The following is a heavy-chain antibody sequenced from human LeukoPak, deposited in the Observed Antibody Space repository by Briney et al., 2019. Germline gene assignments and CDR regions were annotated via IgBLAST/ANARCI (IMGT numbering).Heavy chain of an antibody. Sequence: ASVKVSCKASGYTFTDYYMHWVRQAPGQGLEWMGWINPNSGGTNYAQKFQGRVTMTRDTSISTAYMELSRLRSDDTAVYYCARDSRTAYSSSWYRGPSNWFDPWGQGTLVTVSS. CDR1: GYTFTDYY. D-gene: IGHD6-13*01. CDR3: ARDSRTAYSSSWYRGPSNWFDP. CDR2: INPNSGGT. V-gene: IGHV1-2*02. J-gene: IGHJ5*02.